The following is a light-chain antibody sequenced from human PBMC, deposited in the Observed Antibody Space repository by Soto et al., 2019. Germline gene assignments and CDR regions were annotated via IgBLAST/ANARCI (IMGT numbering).Light chain of an antibody. V-gene: IGKV1-5*01. CDR3: QQYNRNTWS. CDR2: GAS. CDR1: QSVGTW. Sequence: DIQMTQSPSTLSASVGGRVTITCRASQSVGTWVAWYQQKPGKAPKLLIYGASNLERGVPSRFSGSGSGTEFTLTITTIQPDDVATYFCQQYNRNTWSLGPGTKVDI. J-gene: IGKJ1*01.